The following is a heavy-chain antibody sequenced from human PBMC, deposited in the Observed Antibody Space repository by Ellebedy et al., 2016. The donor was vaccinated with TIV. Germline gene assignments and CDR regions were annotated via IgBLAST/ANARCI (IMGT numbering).Heavy chain of an antibody. CDR3: AKLGQLLEYYYYYGMDV. CDR1: GFTFSSYA. Sequence: GESLKISXVASGFTFSSYAMTWGRQAPGKGLEWVSSLSDSGGCTYYADSVKGRFTISRDNSKNTVYLQMNSLRAEDTAVYYGAKLGQLLEYYYYYGMDVWGQGTMVTVSS. D-gene: IGHD2-2*01. V-gene: IGHV3-23*01. J-gene: IGHJ6*02. CDR2: LSDSGGCT.